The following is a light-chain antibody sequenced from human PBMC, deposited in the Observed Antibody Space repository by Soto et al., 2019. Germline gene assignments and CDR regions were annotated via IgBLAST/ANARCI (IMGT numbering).Light chain of an antibody. V-gene: IGLV2-14*01. Sequence: QSLLTQPASVSGSPGQSITISCTGTSSDVGDYNYVSWYQQHPGKAPKLMIYDVSNRPSGVSNRFAGSKSGNTASLTISGLQAEDEADYYCSSYTSSSTPYVFGTGTKLTVL. CDR1: SSDVGDYNY. J-gene: IGLJ1*01. CDR2: DVS. CDR3: SSYTSSSTPYV.